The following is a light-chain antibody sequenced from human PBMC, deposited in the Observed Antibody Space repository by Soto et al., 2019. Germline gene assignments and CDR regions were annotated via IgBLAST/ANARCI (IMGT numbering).Light chain of an antibody. V-gene: IGKV1-5*03. CDR1: QSISSW. Sequence: DIQMTQSPSTLSASVGDRVTITCRASQSISSWLDWYQQKPGKAPKLLIYKASSLESGVPSRFSGSGSGTEFTLTIRSRQPDDFATYYCHQYNSYSWTFGQGTKVEIK. CDR2: KAS. J-gene: IGKJ1*01. CDR3: HQYNSYSWT.